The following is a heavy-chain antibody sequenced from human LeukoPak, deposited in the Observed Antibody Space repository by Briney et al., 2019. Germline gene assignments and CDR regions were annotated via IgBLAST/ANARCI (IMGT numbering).Heavy chain of an antibody. J-gene: IGHJ6*03. CDR1: GFTFSSYS. V-gene: IGHV3-21*01. D-gene: IGHD6-19*01. CDR3: AREEYSSGWYHYYYMDV. Sequence: GGSLRLSCAASGFTFSSYSMNWVRQVPGKGLEWVSSISSSSSYIYYADSVKGRFTISRDNAKNSLYLQMYSLRAEDTAVYYCAREEYSSGWYHYYYMDVWGKGTTVTVSS. CDR2: ISSSSSYI.